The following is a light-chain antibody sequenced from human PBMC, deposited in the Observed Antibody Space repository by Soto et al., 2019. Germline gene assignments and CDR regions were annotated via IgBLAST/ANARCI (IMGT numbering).Light chain of an antibody. CDR2: DVS. J-gene: IGLJ1*01. CDR1: SSDVGGYNY. Sequence: LTQPASVSGSPGQSITISCTGTSSDVGGYNYVFWYQQHPGKAPKLVIYDVSNRPSGVSNRFSGSKSGNTASLTISGLQAEDEADYYCSSYTTSSTPFYVFRTGTKVTVL. CDR3: SSYTTSSTPFYV. V-gene: IGLV2-14*01.